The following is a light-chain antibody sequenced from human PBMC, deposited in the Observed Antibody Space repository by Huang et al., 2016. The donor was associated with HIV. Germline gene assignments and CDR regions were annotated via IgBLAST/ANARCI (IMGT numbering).Light chain of an antibody. CDR1: KGISSY. CDR3: QQLNSFPL. CDR2: GAS. Sequence: IQLTQSPSSLSASVGDRVTITCRASKGISSYLAWYQQKSGKAPKLLIYGASTLQSGGPARFSGSKSGTDFTLTITNLQPEDFATYYCQQLNSFPLFGQGTKLEIK. J-gene: IGKJ2*01. V-gene: IGKV1-9*01.